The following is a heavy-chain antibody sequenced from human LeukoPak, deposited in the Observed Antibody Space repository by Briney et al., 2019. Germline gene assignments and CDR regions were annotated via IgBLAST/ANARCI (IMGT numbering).Heavy chain of an antibody. CDR3: ARATKTVTDWYFDL. CDR1: GYTFTGYY. CDR2: INPNSGGT. Sequence: ASVKVSCKASGYTFTGYYMHWVRQAPGQGLEWMGWINPNSGGTNYAQKFQGRVTMTRDTSTSTAYMELRSLRSDDTAVYYCARATKTVTDWYFDLWGRGTLVTVSS. V-gene: IGHV1-2*02. J-gene: IGHJ2*01. D-gene: IGHD4-17*01.